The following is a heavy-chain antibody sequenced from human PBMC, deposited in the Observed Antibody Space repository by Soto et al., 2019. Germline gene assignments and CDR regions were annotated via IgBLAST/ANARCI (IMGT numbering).Heavy chain of an antibody. CDR1: GGSISSADYY. Sequence: KPSETLSLTCTVSGGSISSADYYWSWVRQPPGKGLEWIGYIYYSGSTFFNPSLKSRVTISKDTSRNQFSLRLNSVTAADTAVYYCARAIVVTIGGMDVWGQGTTVTVS. D-gene: IGHD5-12*01. J-gene: IGHJ6*02. CDR3: ARAIVVTIGGMDV. V-gene: IGHV4-30-4*01. CDR2: IYYSGST.